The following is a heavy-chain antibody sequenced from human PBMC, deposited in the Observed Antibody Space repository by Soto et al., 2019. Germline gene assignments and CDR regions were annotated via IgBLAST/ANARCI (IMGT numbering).Heavy chain of an antibody. V-gene: IGHV4-34*01. CDR1: GGALSGDY. Sequence: QVQLQQGGAGLLKPSETLSLTGAVYGGALSGDYWTWIRQPQGTGLVSICEINHMGSTNYNPSRKSRVTISVGTSKTQFSLKLTSVTAADRAVYYCARDKITGLLDYWCQGNLVTVSS. J-gene: IGHJ4*02. CDR3: ARDKITGLLDY. D-gene: IGHD2-8*02. CDR2: INHMGST.